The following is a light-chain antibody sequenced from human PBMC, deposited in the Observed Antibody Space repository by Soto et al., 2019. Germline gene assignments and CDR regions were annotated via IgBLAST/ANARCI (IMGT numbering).Light chain of an antibody. CDR2: DAS. Sequence: DMQITQSPCSLAASVGDRVTITCQASQNINNYLNWYQQKPGRAPKLLIYDASNLEAGVPSRLRGSGSGTDFTFTISRLQPEDIATYYCQQYENLPTFGQGTRLEIK. CDR1: QNINNY. J-gene: IGKJ5*01. V-gene: IGKV1-33*01. CDR3: QQYENLPT.